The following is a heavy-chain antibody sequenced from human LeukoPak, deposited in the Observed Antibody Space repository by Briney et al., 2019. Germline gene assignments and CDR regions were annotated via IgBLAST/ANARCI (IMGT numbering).Heavy chain of an antibody. CDR2: INPNSGGT. CDR1: GYTFTGYY. D-gene: IGHD3-10*01. J-gene: IGHJ5*02. CDR3: APSMARGKGSRGFDP. V-gene: IGHV1-2*02. Sequence: GASVKVSCKASGYTFTGYYMHWVRQAPGQGLEWLGWINPNSGGTNYAQKFQGRVTMTRDTSISTAYMELSRLRSDDTAVYYCAPSMARGKGSRGFDPWGQGTLVTVSS.